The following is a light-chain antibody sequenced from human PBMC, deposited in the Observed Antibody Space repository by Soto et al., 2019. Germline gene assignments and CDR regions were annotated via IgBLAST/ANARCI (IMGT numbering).Light chain of an antibody. CDR3: QQYSTYSLT. CDR2: DAS. J-gene: IGKJ4*01. CDR1: QSVSAW. Sequence: DIQMTQSPSTLSASVGDRVTISCRASQSVSAWLAWYQQKPGNAPKLVSSDASSLKSVVPSRFSGSGYGTEFTLTISSLQPEDFATYYCQQYSTYSLTFGGGTKVEIK. V-gene: IGKV1-5*01.